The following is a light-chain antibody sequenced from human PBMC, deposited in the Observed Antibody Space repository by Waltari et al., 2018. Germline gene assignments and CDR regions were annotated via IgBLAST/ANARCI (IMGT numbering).Light chain of an antibody. CDR3: SSYAGSVV. J-gene: IGLJ3*02. Sequence: QSALTQPASVSGSRGRSIPISSTGSSSDIGSYNVVPWYQHHPGKAPNPLISGVNNRPSGVSNRFSGSKSGNTASLTISGLQAEDEADYYCSSYAGSVVFGGGTKLTVL. V-gene: IGLV2-23*02. CDR1: SSDIGSYNV. CDR2: GVN.